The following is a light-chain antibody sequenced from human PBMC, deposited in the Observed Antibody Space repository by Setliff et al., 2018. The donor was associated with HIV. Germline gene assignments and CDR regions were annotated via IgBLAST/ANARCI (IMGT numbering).Light chain of an antibody. CDR1: SSNIGSNY. Sequence: QSVLTQPPSASGTPEQRVTISCSGSSSNIGSNYGYWYQQLPGTAPKLLIYRNNQRPSGVPDRFSGSKSGTSATLAISGLQSDDGAEYYCAAWDDSLSGYVFGTGTKVTV. V-gene: IGLV1-47*01. CDR3: AAWDDSLSGYV. CDR2: RNN. J-gene: IGLJ1*01.